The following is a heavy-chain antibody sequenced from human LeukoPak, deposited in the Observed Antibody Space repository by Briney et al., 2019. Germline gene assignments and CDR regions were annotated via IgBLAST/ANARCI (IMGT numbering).Heavy chain of an antibody. V-gene: IGHV4-59*01. D-gene: IGHD6-13*01. CDR2: IHYSGST. CDR1: GGSISSYY. Sequence: SETLSPTCTVSGGSISSYYWSWIRQPPGKGLEWIGYIHYSGSTNYNPSLKSRVTISVDTSKNQFSLKLSSVTAADTAVYYCARGDSSSWYGNYWGQGTLVTVSS. J-gene: IGHJ4*02. CDR3: ARGDSSSWYGNY.